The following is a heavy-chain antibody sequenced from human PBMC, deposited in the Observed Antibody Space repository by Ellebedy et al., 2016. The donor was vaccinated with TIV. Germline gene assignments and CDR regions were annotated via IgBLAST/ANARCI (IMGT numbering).Heavy chain of an antibody. CDR2: MNPNSGNT. CDR1: GYTFTSYD. D-gene: IGHD3-10*01. V-gene: IGHV1-8*01. Sequence: ASVKVSCXASGYTFTSYDINWVRQATGQGLEWMGWMNPNSGNTGYAQKFQGRVTMTRDTSISTAYMELSSLRSEDTAVYYCARLMVRGVVTPWGQGTLVTVSS. J-gene: IGHJ5*02. CDR3: ARLMVRGVVTP.